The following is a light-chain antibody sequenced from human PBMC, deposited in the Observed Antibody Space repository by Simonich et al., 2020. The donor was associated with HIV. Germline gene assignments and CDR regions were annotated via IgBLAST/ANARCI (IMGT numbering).Light chain of an antibody. Sequence: EIQMSQSPSSRSASLGDRVTITCQASQDLTNYLNWYQQKPGKVPKLLIYDSSDLETWFPSRFSGSGSGTDFTFTISSLQPEDFATYYCHQSYSTPRTFGQGTKVEIK. J-gene: IGKJ1*01. V-gene: IGKV1-33*01. CDR3: HQSYSTPRT. CDR2: DSS. CDR1: QDLTNY.